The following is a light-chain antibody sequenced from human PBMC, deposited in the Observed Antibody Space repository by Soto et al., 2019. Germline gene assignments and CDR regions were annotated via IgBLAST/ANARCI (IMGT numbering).Light chain of an antibody. Sequence: DIQMTQSPSSLSASVGDRVTITCRASQSISSYLNWYQQKPGKAPKLLIYAASSLQSGVPSRVSGSGSGTDFTLTISSLQPEDFATYYCQQSYSTITFGQGTRLEMK. J-gene: IGKJ5*01. CDR3: QQSYSTIT. CDR1: QSISSY. V-gene: IGKV1-39*01. CDR2: AAS.